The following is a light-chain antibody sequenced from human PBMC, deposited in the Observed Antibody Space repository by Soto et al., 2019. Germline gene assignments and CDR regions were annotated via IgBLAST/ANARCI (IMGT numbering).Light chain of an antibody. CDR3: SSFAGGGNPVL. J-gene: IGLJ2*01. CDR2: EVT. V-gene: IGLV2-8*01. Sequence: QSALTQPPSASGSLGQSVTISCTGTSSDVGGYNYVSWHQQHPGKAPKVMIYEVTKRPPGVPDRFSGSKSGNTASLTVSGLQDEADYYCSSFAGGGNPVLLGGGTKLTVL. CDR1: SSDVGGYNY.